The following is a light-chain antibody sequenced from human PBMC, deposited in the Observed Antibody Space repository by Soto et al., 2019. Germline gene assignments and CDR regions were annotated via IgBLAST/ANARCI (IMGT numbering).Light chain of an antibody. V-gene: IGLV2-23*02. J-gene: IGLJ3*02. CDR3: CSYAGSRWM. CDR2: EVY. CDR1: SDDIGSFNL. Sequence: QSALTQPASVSGSPGQSITFSCTGSSDDIGSFNLVSWYQQSPGKAPKLILYEVYKRPLGVSDRFSGSKSGSTASLTISGLQAEDEADYHCCSYAGSRWMFGGGTKLTVL.